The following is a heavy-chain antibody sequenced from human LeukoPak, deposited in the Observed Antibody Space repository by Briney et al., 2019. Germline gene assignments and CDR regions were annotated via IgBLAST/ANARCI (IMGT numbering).Heavy chain of an antibody. CDR1: GGSISSYY. D-gene: IGHD2-8*01. J-gene: IGHJ5*02. CDR3: ARQRLYYEDSVDP. V-gene: IGHV4-59*04. Sequence: SETLSLTCSVSGGSISSYYWNWIRQTPGKGLEWIGYIYYSGSTYYNPSLKSRVTISVDTSKNQFSLKLSSVTAADTAVYYCARQRLYYEDSVDPWGQGTLVTVSS. CDR2: IYYSGST.